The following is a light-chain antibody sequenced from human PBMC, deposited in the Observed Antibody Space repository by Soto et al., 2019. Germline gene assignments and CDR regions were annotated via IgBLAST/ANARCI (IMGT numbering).Light chain of an antibody. Sequence: EIVMTQSPATLSVSPGERATLSCRASQSVSSNLAWYQQKPGQAPRLLIYGASTRATGIPARFSGSGSGTEFTLTISSLQSEDFAVDDCQQYNNWPRTFGQGTKVEIK. J-gene: IGKJ1*01. CDR1: QSVSSN. CDR3: QQYNNWPRT. V-gene: IGKV3-15*01. CDR2: GAS.